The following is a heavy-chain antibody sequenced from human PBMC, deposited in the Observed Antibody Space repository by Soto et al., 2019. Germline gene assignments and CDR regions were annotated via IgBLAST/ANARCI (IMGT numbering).Heavy chain of an antibody. CDR3: ARDHSWADSGSPQGVFDP. Sequence: SETLSLTCTVSGGSISSSSYYWGWIRQPPGKGLEWIGSIYYSGSTYYNPSLKSRVTISVDTSKNQFSLKLSSVTAADTAVYYCARDHSWADSGSPQGVFDPWGQGTLVTVSS. CDR1: GGSISSSSYY. CDR2: IYYSGST. J-gene: IGHJ5*02. D-gene: IGHD3-10*01. V-gene: IGHV4-39*01.